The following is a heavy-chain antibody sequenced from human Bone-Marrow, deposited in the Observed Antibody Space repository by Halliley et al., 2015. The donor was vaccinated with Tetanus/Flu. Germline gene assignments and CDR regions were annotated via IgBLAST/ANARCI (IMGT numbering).Heavy chain of an antibody. Sequence: GLAWIGEIHHSGSTNYSPSLKSRVSMSVDKSKNQFSLKLTSVTAADTAMYYCARFNYSLYALDVWGQGTTVTVSS. V-gene: IGHV4-4*02. CDR2: IHHSGST. J-gene: IGHJ6*02. CDR3: ARFNYSLYALDV.